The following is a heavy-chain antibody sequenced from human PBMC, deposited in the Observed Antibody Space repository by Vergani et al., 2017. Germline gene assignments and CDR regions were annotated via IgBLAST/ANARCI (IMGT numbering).Heavy chain of an antibody. CDR1: GFTFDDYA. J-gene: IGHJ4*02. V-gene: IGHV3-9*01. CDR3: AKAQLPEYSSGLDY. CDR2: ISWNSGSI. Sequence: EVQLVESGGGLVQPGRSLRLSCAASGFTFDDYAMHWARQAPGKGLEWVSGISWNSGSIGYADSVKGRFTISRDNAKNSLYLQMNSLRAEDTALYYCAKAQLPEYSSGLDYWGQGTLVTVSS. D-gene: IGHD6-19*01.